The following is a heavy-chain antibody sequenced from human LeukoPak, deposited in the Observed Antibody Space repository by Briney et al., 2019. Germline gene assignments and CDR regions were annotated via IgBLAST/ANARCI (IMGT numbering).Heavy chain of an antibody. CDR2: INHSGST. J-gene: IGHJ3*02. CDR1: GGSISSNTHL. Sequence: SETLSLTCTVSGGSISSNTHLWGWIRQPPGKGLEWIGEINHSGSTNYNPSLKSRVTISVDTSKNQFSLKLSSVTAADTAVYYCARGPYKYDGSGAFDIWGQGTMVTVSS. D-gene: IGHD3-22*01. CDR3: ARGPYKYDGSGAFDI. V-gene: IGHV4-39*07.